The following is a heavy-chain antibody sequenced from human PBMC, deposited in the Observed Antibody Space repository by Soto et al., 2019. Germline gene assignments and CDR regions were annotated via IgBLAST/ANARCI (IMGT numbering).Heavy chain of an antibody. CDR2: ISGSDGST. J-gene: IGHJ4*02. Sequence: EVQLLESGGGLVQPGGSLRLSCVASRFSFSNYAMSWVRQAPGKGLEWVSVISGSDGSTYYADSVKGRLTISRDNSKNTLYLQMNSLRAEDTAVYYCAKDRERDAWYEDYWGQGTLVTVSS. D-gene: IGHD6-13*01. CDR1: RFSFSNYA. CDR3: AKDRERDAWYEDY. V-gene: IGHV3-23*01.